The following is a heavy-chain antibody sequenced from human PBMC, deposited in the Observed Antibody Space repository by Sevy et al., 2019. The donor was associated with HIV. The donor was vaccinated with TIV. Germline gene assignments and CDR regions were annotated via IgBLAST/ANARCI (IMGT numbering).Heavy chain of an antibody. CDR2: ISYDGSEK. J-gene: IGHJ6*02. D-gene: IGHD3-10*01. CDR1: GFTFNSYG. Sequence: GGSLRLSCEASGFTFNSYGVHWVRQAPGKGLEWVAVISYDGSEKYYADSVKGRFTISREKSKNMVYVQMNSLRAEDTAVYYCARMFRAYGMDVWGQGTTVTVSS. CDR3: ARMFRAYGMDV. V-gene: IGHV3-30*03.